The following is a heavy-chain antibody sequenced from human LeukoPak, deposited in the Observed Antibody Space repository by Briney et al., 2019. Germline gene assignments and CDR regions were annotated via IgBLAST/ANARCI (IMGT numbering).Heavy chain of an antibody. J-gene: IGHJ4*02. Sequence: SETLSLTCTVAGGSISSDIYYWSWFRQPAGKGLEWIGRIYISGSTNYNPSLKSRVTMSVDTSKNQLSLKLSSVTAADTAVYYCARDLYYYDSGSYYRGFDFWGQGTLVTVSS. V-gene: IGHV4-61*02. D-gene: IGHD3-10*01. CDR1: GGSISSDIYY. CDR2: IYISGST. CDR3: ARDLYYYDSGSYYRGFDF.